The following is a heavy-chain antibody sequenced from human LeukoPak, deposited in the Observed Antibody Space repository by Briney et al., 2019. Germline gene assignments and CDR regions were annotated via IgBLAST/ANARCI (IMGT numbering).Heavy chain of an antibody. V-gene: IGHV1-2*02. J-gene: IGHJ4*02. CDR1: GYTFTGYY. Sequence: ASVKVSCKASGYTFTGYYMHWVQQAPGQGLEWMGWINPNSGGTNYAQKFQGRVTMTRDTSISTAYMELSRLRSDDTAVYYCARVIYGDYIYFDYWGQGTLVTVSS. CDR2: INPNSGGT. D-gene: IGHD4-17*01. CDR3: ARVIYGDYIYFDY.